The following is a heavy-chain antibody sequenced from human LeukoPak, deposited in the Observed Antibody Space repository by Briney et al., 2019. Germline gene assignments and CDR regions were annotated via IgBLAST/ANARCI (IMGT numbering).Heavy chain of an antibody. V-gene: IGHV3-23*01. CDR1: GYTFSSYG. CDR2: ISASSGST. CDR3: AKRIQSAMATGY. D-gene: IGHD5-18*01. Sequence: PGGSLRLSCAASGYTFSSYGMSWVRQAPGKGLEWVSGISASSGSTYYADSVKGRFTISRDNSKNTLYLQMNSLRAEDTAVYYCAKRIQSAMATGYWGQGTLVTVSS. J-gene: IGHJ4*02.